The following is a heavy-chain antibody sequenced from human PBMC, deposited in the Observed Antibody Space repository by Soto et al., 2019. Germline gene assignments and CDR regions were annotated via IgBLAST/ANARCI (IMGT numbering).Heavy chain of an antibody. CDR1: GFTFSNFA. CDR2: IGTSGGDT. Sequence: EVQLLESGGGLVQPGGSLRLSCAASGFTFSNFAMSWVRQAPGKGLEWVSAIGTSGGDTYYADSVKGRFTISRDNSKNTLYLQLSSLRAEDTGVYYAIKGIRTLGDSWGQGTLVTVSS. V-gene: IGHV3-23*01. CDR3: IKGIRTLGDS. D-gene: IGHD7-27*01. J-gene: IGHJ4*02.